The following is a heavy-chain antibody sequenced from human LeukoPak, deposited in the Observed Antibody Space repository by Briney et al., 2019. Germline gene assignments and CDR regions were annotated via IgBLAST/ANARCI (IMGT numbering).Heavy chain of an antibody. J-gene: IGHJ4*02. D-gene: IGHD3-22*01. CDR2: IYYSGRT. Sequence: SETLSLTCTVSGGSISSSSYYWGWIRQPPGKGLEWIGSIYYSGRTYYNPSLKSRVTISVDTSKNQFSLKLSSVTAADTAVYYCARGWYYYDSSGYSWGQGTLVTVSS. CDR1: GGSISSSSYY. CDR3: ARGWYYYDSSGYS. V-gene: IGHV4-39*01.